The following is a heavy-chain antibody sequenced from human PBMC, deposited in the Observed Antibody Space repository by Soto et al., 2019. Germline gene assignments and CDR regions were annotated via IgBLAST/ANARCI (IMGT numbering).Heavy chain of an antibody. J-gene: IGHJ6*02. CDR2: IIPIFGTA. Sequence: QVQLVQSGAEVKKPGSSVKVSCKASGGTFSSYAISWVRQAPGQGLEWMGGIIPIFGTANYAQKFQGRVTITVDKATSTAYMELSSLRSEDTAVYYCARDRYDFWSGYHSQNYYYGMDVWGQGPTVTVSS. D-gene: IGHD3-3*01. V-gene: IGHV1-69*06. CDR1: GGTFSSYA. CDR3: ARDRYDFWSGYHSQNYYYGMDV.